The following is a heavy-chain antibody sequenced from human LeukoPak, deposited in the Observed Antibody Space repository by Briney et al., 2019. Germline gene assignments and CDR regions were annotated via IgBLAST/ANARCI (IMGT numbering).Heavy chain of an antibody. Sequence: GGSLRLSCAASGFNFGTFWMSWVRQAPGRGLEWVAKINQDGSVRDYVDSVKGRFTISRDNANNFLHLQMNSLRADGAAVYYCARDQNFYDTTGEGYFQHWGQGTLVTVSS. D-gene: IGHD3-22*01. CDR2: INQDGSVR. CDR1: GFNFGTFW. V-gene: IGHV3-7*01. CDR3: ARDQNFYDTTGEGYFQH. J-gene: IGHJ1*01.